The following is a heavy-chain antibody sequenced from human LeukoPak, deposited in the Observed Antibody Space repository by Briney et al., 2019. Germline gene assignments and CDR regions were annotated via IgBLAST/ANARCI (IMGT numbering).Heavy chain of an antibody. CDR1: GGTFSSYA. CDR3: ARDRYCSSTSCDYYYYGMDV. D-gene: IGHD2-2*01. J-gene: IGHJ6*04. V-gene: IGHV1-69*13. Sequence: SVKVSCKASGGTFSSYAISWVRQAPGQGLEWMGGIIPIFGTANYAQKFQDRVTITADESTSTAYMELSSLRSEDTAVYYCARDRYCSSTSCDYYYYGMDVWGKGTTVTVSS. CDR2: IIPIFGTA.